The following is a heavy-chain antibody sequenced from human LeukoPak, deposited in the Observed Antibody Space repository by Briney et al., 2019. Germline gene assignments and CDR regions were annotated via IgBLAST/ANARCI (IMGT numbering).Heavy chain of an antibody. CDR2: IYYSGST. CDR3: ARHMYSSSWYGGKGYYYYYYMDV. D-gene: IGHD6-13*01. CDR1: GGSISSYY. V-gene: IGHV4-59*08. J-gene: IGHJ6*03. Sequence: SEALSLTCTVYGGSISSYYWSWIRQPPGKGLEWIGYIYYSGSTNYNPSLKSRVTISVDTSKNQFSLKLSSVTAADTAVYYCARHMYSSSWYGGKGYYYYYYMDVWGKGTTVTVSS.